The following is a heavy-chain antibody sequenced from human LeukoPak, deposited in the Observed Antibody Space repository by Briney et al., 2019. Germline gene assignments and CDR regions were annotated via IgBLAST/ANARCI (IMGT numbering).Heavy chain of an antibody. D-gene: IGHD1-1*01. CDR3: ATTLLRASTYMDV. Sequence: GGSLRLSCAASGFTFSSYAMSWVRQAPGKGLEWVSGLSTSGGSTYYADSVKGRFTISRDNSKNTLYLQMNSLRAEDTAVYYCATTLLRASTYMDVWGKGTTVTVSS. J-gene: IGHJ6*03. V-gene: IGHV3-23*01. CDR1: GFTFSSYA. CDR2: LSTSGGST.